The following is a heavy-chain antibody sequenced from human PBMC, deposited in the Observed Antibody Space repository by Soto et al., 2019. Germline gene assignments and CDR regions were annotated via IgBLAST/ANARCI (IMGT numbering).Heavy chain of an antibody. CDR1: GFHFSTYW. V-gene: IGHV3-7*01. D-gene: IGHD2-2*01. CDR3: ARDLTVSRDCIGSSCYYDAFDI. CDR2: IKGDGSVT. J-gene: IGHJ3*02. Sequence: PGGPLRLSCVGSGFHFSTYWMTWVSQAPGKGLEWVANIKGDGSVTYYVDSVKGRFTISRDNAKNSLYLQMNSLRAEDTAVYHCARDLTVSRDCIGSSCYYDAFDIWGQGTMVTVSS.